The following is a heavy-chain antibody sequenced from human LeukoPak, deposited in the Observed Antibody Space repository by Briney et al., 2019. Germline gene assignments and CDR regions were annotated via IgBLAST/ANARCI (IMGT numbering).Heavy chain of an antibody. V-gene: IGHV3-43*02. Sequence: GGSLRLSCAASGFTFHNYAIHWVRQAPGKGLEWVSLTSGDGITTYFADSVKGRFTISRDNSKNTLYLQMNSLRAEDTAVYYCARDFGFSPSSGYSFDYWGQGTLVTVSS. CDR1: GFTFHNYA. D-gene: IGHD3-22*01. CDR3: ARDFGFSPSSGYSFDY. CDR2: TSGDGITT. J-gene: IGHJ4*02.